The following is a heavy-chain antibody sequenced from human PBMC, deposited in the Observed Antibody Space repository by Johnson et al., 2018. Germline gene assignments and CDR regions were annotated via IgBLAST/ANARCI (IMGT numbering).Heavy chain of an antibody. V-gene: IGHV4-59*01. Sequence: QVQLRESGPGLVKPSETLSLTCTVSGGSISSYYWSWVRQPPGKGLEWIGYIYYRGSTNYNPSLKSRVTISLDTSKNQFSLNLSSVTAADTAVYYCARDRGYNYMDVWGKGTTVTVSS. CDR3: ARDRGYNYMDV. CDR1: GGSISSYY. CDR2: IYYRGST. D-gene: IGHD5-12*01. J-gene: IGHJ6*03.